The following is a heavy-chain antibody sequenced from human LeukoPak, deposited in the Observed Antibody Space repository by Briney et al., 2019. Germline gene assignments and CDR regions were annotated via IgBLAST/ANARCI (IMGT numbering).Heavy chain of an antibody. V-gene: IGHV3-15*01. CDR3: TTQRSRITMVRGVIRSDH. CDR2: IKSKTDGGTT. Sequence: GGSLRLSCAASGFTFSNAWMRWVRQGPGKGREWVGRIKSKTDGGTTDYAAPVKGRFTISRDDSKNTLYLQMNSLKTEDTAVYYCTTQRSRITMVRGVIRSDHWGQGTLVTVSS. J-gene: IGHJ4*02. D-gene: IGHD3-10*01. CDR1: GFTFSNAW.